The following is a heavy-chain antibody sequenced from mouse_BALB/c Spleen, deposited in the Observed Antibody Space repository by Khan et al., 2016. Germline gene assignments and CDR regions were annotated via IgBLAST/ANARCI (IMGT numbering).Heavy chain of an antibody. Sequence: QVQLQQSGAELMKPGASVKISCKATGYTFSSYWIEWVKERPGHGLEWIGEILPGSGSTNYNEKFKGKATLTADTSSNTAYMQLSSLTSEDSAIFYWDSVAYWGQGTLVTVSA. D-gene: IGHD2-12*01. CDR2: ILPGSGST. J-gene: IGHJ3*01. CDR1: GYTFSSYW. CDR3: DSVAY. V-gene: IGHV1-9*01.